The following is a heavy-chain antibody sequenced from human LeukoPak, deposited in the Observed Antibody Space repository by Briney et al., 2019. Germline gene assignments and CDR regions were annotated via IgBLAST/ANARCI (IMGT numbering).Heavy chain of an antibody. CDR1: GYTFTSYY. CDR2: INPSGGST. V-gene: IGHV1-46*01. Sequence: GASVTVSCKASGYTFTSYYMHWVRQAPGQGLEWMGIINPSGGSTSYAQKFQGRVTMTRDTSTSTVYMELSSLRSEDTAVYYCARAPLGELDPHPGGGAFDIWGQGTMVTVSS. CDR3: ARAPLGELDPHPGGGAFDI. D-gene: IGHD1-1*01. J-gene: IGHJ3*02.